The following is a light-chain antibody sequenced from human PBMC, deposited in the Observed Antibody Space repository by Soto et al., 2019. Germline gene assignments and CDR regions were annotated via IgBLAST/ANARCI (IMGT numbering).Light chain of an antibody. CDR3: QHLNNYPPFT. CDR1: QDISSW. CDR2: AAS. J-gene: IGKJ3*01. Sequence: DIQMTQSPSSVSASVGDRVTITCRASQDISSWLAWYQHKPGKAPSLLIYAASSLQSGVPSRFRGSGSGTDFALTIAGLESEDFATYYCQHLNNYPPFTFGPGTKVDLE. V-gene: IGKV1D-12*01.